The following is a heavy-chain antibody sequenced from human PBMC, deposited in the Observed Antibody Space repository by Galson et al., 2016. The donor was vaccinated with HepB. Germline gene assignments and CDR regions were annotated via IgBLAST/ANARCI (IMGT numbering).Heavy chain of an antibody. V-gene: IGHV2-5*02. CDR2: VYWDDHK. CDR3: AHTGPPRTDDDYRPWSFDL. J-gene: IGHJ2*01. CDR1: GFSLSTRGVG. D-gene: IGHD4-17*01. Sequence: PALVKPTQTLTLTCTFSGFSLSTRGVGVGWIRQPPGKALEWFALVYWDDHKRYSPSLQSRLTITKDTSTNQVVITMTNMDPVDTATYYCAHTGPPRTDDDYRPWSFDLWGRGTLVTVSS.